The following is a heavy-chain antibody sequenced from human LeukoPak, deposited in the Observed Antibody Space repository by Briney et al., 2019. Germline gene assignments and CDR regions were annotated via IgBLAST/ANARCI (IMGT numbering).Heavy chain of an antibody. CDR2: INPNSGGT. Sequence: HWASVKVSCKASGYTFTGYYMHWVRQAPGQGLEWMGWINPNSGGTNYAQKFQGRVTMTRDTSISTAYMELSRLRSDDTAVYYCARDGGIAAAGTDYWGQGTLVTVSS. D-gene: IGHD6-13*01. V-gene: IGHV1-2*02. CDR1: GYTFTGYY. CDR3: ARDGGIAAAGTDY. J-gene: IGHJ4*02.